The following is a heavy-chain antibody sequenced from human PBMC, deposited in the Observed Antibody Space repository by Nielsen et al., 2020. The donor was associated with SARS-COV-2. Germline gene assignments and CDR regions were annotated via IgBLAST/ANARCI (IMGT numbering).Heavy chain of an antibody. Sequence: GESLKISCAASGFTVSSNYMSWVRQAPGKGLEWVSVIYSGGTTYYADSVKGRFTISRHNSKNTVYLQMHSLRVEDTAVYYCARDHVAASSVATYGMDVWGQGTTVTVSS. CDR3: ARDHVAASSVATYGMDV. D-gene: IGHD3-22*01. V-gene: IGHV3-53*04. CDR1: GFTVSSNY. CDR2: IYSGGTT. J-gene: IGHJ6*02.